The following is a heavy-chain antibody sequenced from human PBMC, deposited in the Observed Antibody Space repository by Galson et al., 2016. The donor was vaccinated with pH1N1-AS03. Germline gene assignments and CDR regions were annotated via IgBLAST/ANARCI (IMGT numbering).Heavy chain of an antibody. J-gene: IGHJ4*02. CDR2: INHRGVT. CDR3: ARASPRGFWGGSPNDQ. D-gene: IGHD3-3*01. CDR1: GGSFSGYY. V-gene: IGHV4-34*01. Sequence: ETLSLTCVVYGGSFSGYYWSWIRQPPGKGLEWIGEINHRGVTNYSPSLKSRLTISVAASENQFSLKLTSVTAADTAIYYCARASPRGFWGGSPNDQWGQGTLVSVSS.